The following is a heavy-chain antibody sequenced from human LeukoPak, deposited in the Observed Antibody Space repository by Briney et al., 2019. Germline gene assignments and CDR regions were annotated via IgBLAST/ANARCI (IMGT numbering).Heavy chain of an antibody. CDR2: INHSGST. CDR3: ARRSTMVRGVIIAYGRSGFDY. D-gene: IGHD3-10*01. J-gene: IGHJ4*02. V-gene: IGHV4-34*01. CDR1: GGSFSGYY. Sequence: SSETLSLTCAVYGGSFSGYYWSWIRQPPGKGLKWIGEINHSGSTNYNPSLKSRVTISVDTSKNQFSLKLSSVTAAGTAVYYCARRSTMVRGVIIAYGRSGFDYWGQGTLVTVSS.